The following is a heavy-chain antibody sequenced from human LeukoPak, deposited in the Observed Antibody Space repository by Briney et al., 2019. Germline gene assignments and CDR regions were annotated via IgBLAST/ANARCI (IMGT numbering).Heavy chain of an antibody. CDR1: GFTFSDHY. J-gene: IGHJ6*04. D-gene: IGHD3-10*02. CDR3: AELGITMIGGV. V-gene: IGHV3-11*04. Sequence: GGSLRLSCAASGFTFSDHYIDWVRQAPGKGLEWVSYISSSGSTLYYADSVKGRFTISRDNAKNSLYLQMNSLRAEDTAVYYCAELGITMIGGVWGKGTTVTISS. CDR2: ISSSGSTL.